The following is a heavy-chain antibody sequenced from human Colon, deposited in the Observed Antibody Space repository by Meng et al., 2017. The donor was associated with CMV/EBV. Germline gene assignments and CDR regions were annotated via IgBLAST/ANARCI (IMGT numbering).Heavy chain of an antibody. J-gene: IGHJ3*01. V-gene: IGHV3-48*03. CDR3: ARGKYSDSPGASDL. Sequence: GGSLRLSCAASGFTFATYAMNWVRQAPGKGLEWVSYISSGGGTLYYADSVKGRFTISRDNAKNSVYLQMNSLRVEDTAVYYCARGKYSDSPGASDLWGQGTEVTVSS. CDR2: ISSGGGTL. D-gene: IGHD1-26*01. CDR1: GFTFATYA.